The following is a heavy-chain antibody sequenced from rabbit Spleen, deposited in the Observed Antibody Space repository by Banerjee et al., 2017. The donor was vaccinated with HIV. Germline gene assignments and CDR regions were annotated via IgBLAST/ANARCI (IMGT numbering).Heavy chain of an antibody. CDR2: IYDGDGST. D-gene: IGHD7-1*01. V-gene: IGHV1S47*01. CDR1: GFDFSSNA. J-gene: IGHJ6*01. Sequence: EESGGDLVKPGASLTLTCRASGFDFSSNAMCWVRQAPGKGPEWIACIYDGDGSTYYASWVNGRFTISRSTSLNTVTLQMTSLTAADTATYFCARGEEVMLVMPYGMDLWGPGTLVTVS. CDR3: ARGEEVMLVMPYGMDL.